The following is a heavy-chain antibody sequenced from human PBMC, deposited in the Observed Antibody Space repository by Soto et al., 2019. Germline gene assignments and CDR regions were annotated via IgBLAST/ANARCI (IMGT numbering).Heavy chain of an antibody. V-gene: IGHV1-69*02. D-gene: IGHD2-15*01. Sequence: QVQLVQYGAELKKPGSSVKVSCEASGGSFISYSVTWVLHAPGQGLEWMGRIIPIQNKANYAVKFQDRVTITADRSTRTAYMELRSLRPEDTAVYYCAKSLLFVDHAYMDVWGKGTTVTVSS. CDR3: AKSLLFVDHAYMDV. CDR2: IIPIQNKA. CDR1: GGSFISYS. J-gene: IGHJ6*03.